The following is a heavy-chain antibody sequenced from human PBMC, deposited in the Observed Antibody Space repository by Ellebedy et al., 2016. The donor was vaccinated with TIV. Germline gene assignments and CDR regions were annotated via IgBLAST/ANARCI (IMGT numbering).Heavy chain of an antibody. CDR3: ARDPHTGGSSFDY. CDR1: GFTFSSYG. CDR2: IRYDGSTK. V-gene: IGHV3-30*02. J-gene: IGHJ4*02. Sequence: GGSLRLSXAASGFTFSSYGMHWVRQAPGKGLEWVAIIRYDGSTKDYADSVKGRFTISRDNSKNTLYLQMNSLRAEDTAVYYCARDPHTGGSSFDYWGQGTLVTVSS. D-gene: IGHD4-17*01.